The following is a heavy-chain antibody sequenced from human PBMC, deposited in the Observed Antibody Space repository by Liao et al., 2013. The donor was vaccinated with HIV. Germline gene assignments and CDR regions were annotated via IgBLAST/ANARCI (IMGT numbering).Heavy chain of an antibody. V-gene: IGHV4-34*01. CDR1: GGSFSDYY. J-gene: IGHJ4*02. CDR2: IIHTGST. D-gene: IGHD3-3*01. Sequence: QVQLQQWGAGLLKPSETLSLTCAVYGGSFSDYYWSWIRQPPGRGLEWIGEIIHTGSTNYNPSLKSRVTISVDTSKNQFSLKLNSVTAADTAMYYCARGPYYDFWSGYYNPYYFDYWAWEPWSPSPQ. CDR3: ARGPYYDFWSGYYNPYYFDY.